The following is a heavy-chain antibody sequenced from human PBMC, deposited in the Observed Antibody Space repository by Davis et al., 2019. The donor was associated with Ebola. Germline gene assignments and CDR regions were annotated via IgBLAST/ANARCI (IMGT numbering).Heavy chain of an antibody. V-gene: IGHV4-34*01. CDR3: ARLGALSSSWYYYYYGMDV. CDR2: INHSGST. D-gene: IGHD6-13*01. CDR1: GGSFSGYY. J-gene: IGHJ6*02. Sequence: MPSETLSLTCAVYGGSFSGYYWSWIRQPPGKGLEWIGEINHSGSTNYNPSLKSRVTISVDTSKNQFSLKLSSVTAADTAVYYCARLGALSSSWYYYYYGMDVWGQGTTVTVSS.